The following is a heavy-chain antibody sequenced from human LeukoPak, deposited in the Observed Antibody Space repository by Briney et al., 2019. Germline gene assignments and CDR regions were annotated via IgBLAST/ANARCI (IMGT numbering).Heavy chain of an antibody. CDR3: ARDRRHRDTNDI. CDR1: GGSINSSY. V-gene: IGHV4-59*01. D-gene: IGHD3-16*02. J-gene: IGHJ3*02. CDR2: IFYSGSI. Sequence: SETLSLTCTVSGGSINSSYWIWLRQPPGKGLEWIRYIFYSGSINYNPSLKSRVTISIDTSENQFSLTLNSVTAADTAVYYCARDRRHRDTNDIWGQGTMVTVSS.